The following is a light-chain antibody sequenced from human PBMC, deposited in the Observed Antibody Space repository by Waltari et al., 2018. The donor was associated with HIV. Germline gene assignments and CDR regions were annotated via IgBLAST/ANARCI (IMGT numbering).Light chain of an antibody. CDR2: DVS. J-gene: IGLJ3*02. CDR1: SSDVGGYNY. V-gene: IGLV2-14*03. CDR3: SSYASSSTLEV. Sequence: QSALTQPASVSGSPGQSITISCTGTSSDVGGYNYVSWYQQHPGKAPKLMIYDVSNRPSGVSNRCSGSKSGNTASLTISGLQAEDEADYYGSSYASSSTLEVFGGGTKLTVL.